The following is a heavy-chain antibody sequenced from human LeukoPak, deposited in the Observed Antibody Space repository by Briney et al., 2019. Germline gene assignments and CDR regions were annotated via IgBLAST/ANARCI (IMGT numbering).Heavy chain of an antibody. Sequence: GGSLRLSCAASGFTFSSYAMHWVRQAPGKGLEWVAVISYDGSNKYYADSVKGRFTISRDNSKNTLYLQMNSLRAEDTAVYYCAKGITMIVVDAFDIWGQGTMVTVSS. CDR3: AKGITMIVVDAFDI. V-gene: IGHV3-30*04. J-gene: IGHJ3*02. CDR2: ISYDGSNK. D-gene: IGHD3-22*01. CDR1: GFTFSSYA.